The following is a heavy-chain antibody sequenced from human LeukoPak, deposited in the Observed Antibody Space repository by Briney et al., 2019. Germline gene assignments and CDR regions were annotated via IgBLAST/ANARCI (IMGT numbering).Heavy chain of an antibody. CDR3: AREGGYCSGGSCYSWAGGAHAFDI. Sequence: ASVKVSCKASGYTFTGYYMHWVRQAPGQGLEWMGWINPNSGGTNYAQKFQGRVTMTRDTSISTAYMELSRLRSDDTAVYYCAREGGYCSGGSCYSWAGGAHAFDIWGQGTMVTVSS. CDR2: INPNSGGT. CDR1: GYTFTGYY. J-gene: IGHJ3*02. V-gene: IGHV1-2*02. D-gene: IGHD2-15*01.